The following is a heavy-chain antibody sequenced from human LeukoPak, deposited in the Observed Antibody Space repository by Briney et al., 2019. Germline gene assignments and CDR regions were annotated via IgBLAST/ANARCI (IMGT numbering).Heavy chain of an antibody. D-gene: IGHD5-12*01. CDR3: ARHTKSVWWLGG. J-gene: IGHJ4*02. V-gene: IGHV4-59*08. CDR2: IYYSGST. Sequence: PSETLSLTCTVSGGSISSYYWSWIRQPPGKGLEWIGYIYYSGSTNYNPSLKSRVTISVDTSKNQFSLKLSSVTAADTAVYYCARHTKSVWWLGGWGQGTLVTVSS. CDR1: GGSISSYY.